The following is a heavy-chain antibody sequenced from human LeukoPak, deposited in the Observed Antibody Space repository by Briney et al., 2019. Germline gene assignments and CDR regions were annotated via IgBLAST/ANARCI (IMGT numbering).Heavy chain of an antibody. Sequence: GGSLRLSCAASGFTFSSYSMNWVRQAPGKGLEWVSYISSSSSTIYYADSVKGRFTISRDNAKNSLYLQMNSLRAEDTAVYYCARVHRSIAVAGTPRSLDYWGQGTLVTVSS. CDR2: ISSSSSTI. CDR1: GFTFSSYS. CDR3: ARVHRSIAVAGTPRSLDY. J-gene: IGHJ4*02. V-gene: IGHV3-48*01. D-gene: IGHD6-19*01.